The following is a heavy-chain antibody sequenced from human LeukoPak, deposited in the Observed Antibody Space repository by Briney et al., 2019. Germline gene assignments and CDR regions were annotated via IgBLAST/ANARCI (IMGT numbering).Heavy chain of an antibody. Sequence: GRSLRLSCAASGFTFNYYSMHWVRQAPGKGLEWVAGISCDGSNEYYADAMKGRFTISRDNAKNSLYLQMNSLRAEDTAVYYCARVSLGEWGSGSYYNDFDYWGQGTLVTVSS. J-gene: IGHJ4*02. D-gene: IGHD3-10*01. CDR3: ARVSLGEWGSGSYYNDFDY. V-gene: IGHV3-30*04. CDR2: ISCDGSNE. CDR1: GFTFNYYS.